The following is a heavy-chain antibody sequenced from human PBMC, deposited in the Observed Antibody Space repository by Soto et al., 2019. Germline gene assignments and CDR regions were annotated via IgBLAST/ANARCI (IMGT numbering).Heavy chain of an antibody. D-gene: IGHD3-10*01. J-gene: IGHJ2*01. Sequence: QEQLQESGPGLVKPSETLSLTCTVAGGSFSSYFWSWVRQPPGKPLQWVAYISDGGSTDHNPSLKSRPTRSLDTSKNQVSLTLTSVTAADTAMYYCARTHRGHDYGPYFDLWGRGTLVTVSS. CDR2: ISDGGST. CDR1: GGSFSSYF. V-gene: IGHV4-59*01. CDR3: ARTHRGHDYGPYFDL.